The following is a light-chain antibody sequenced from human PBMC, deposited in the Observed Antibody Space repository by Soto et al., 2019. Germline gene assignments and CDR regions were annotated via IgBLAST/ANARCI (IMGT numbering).Light chain of an antibody. CDR2: GST. V-gene: IGKV3-20*01. CDR3: PQHGTSPPYT. J-gene: IGKJ2*01. CDR1: QSVSNNY. Sequence: EVELTQSPGTLSLSPGERATLSCRASQSVSNNYFAWYQQKPGQAPRLLIFGSTDRANGIPDGFRGSGCGTDFTITISRTEPEDYAVDNCPQHGTSPPYTFGPGTKLEIK.